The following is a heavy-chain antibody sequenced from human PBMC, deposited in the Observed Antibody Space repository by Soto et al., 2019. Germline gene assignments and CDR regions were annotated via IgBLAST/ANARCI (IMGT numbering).Heavy chain of an antibody. CDR1: GFTFSSYG. D-gene: IGHD1-7*01. J-gene: IGHJ4*02. V-gene: IGHV3-23*01. CDR2: SSATGAGT. CDR3: AKDRRAGGNYGFYSDF. Sequence: EVQMLESGGGLVQPGGSLRLSCAASGFTFSSYGMTWVDQAPGKGLEWVSFSSATGAGTYYADSVKGRFTISRDNSKNTLYLQMTSLRADDTAVYYCAKDRRAGGNYGFYSDFWGQGALVIVSS.